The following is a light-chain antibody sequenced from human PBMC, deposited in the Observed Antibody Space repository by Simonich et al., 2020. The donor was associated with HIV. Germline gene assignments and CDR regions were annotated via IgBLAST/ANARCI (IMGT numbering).Light chain of an antibody. CDR2: DTS. J-gene: IGKJ4*01. Sequence: EIVLTQSPATLSLSPGERATLSCRASQGVGTYLAWYQQKPGQAPRLRIYDTSNRATGIPARFSGGGSGTDFTLTINSLEPGDSAVYYCQQRTNWLTFGGGTKVEIK. V-gene: IGKV3-11*01. CDR3: QQRTNWLT. CDR1: QGVGTY.